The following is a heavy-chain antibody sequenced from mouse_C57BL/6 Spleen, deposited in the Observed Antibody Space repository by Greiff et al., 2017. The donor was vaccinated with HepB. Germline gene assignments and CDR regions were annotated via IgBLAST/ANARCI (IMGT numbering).Heavy chain of an antibody. CDR3: ARSPVVAHWYFDV. CDR2: IYPSDSET. Sequence: VQLQQPGAELVRPGSSVKLSCKASGYTFTSYWMDWVKQRPGQGLEWIGNIYPSDSETHYNQKFKDKATLTVDKSSSTAYMQLSSLTSEDSAVYYCARSPVVAHWYFDVWGTGTTVTVSS. D-gene: IGHD1-1*01. J-gene: IGHJ1*03. CDR1: GYTFTSYW. V-gene: IGHV1-61*01.